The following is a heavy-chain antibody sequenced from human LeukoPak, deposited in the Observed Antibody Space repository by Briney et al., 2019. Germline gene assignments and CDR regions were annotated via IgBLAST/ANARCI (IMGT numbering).Heavy chain of an antibody. V-gene: IGHV1-18*01. Sequence: VASVKVSCKASGYTFTSYGISWVRQAPGQGLEWMGWISAYNGNTNYAQKLQGRVTMTTDTSTSTAYMELRSLRSDDTAVYYCASFGAVAGTQRRQPSYAFDIWGQGTVVTVSS. CDR2: ISAYNGNT. D-gene: IGHD6-19*01. J-gene: IGHJ3*02. CDR1: GYTFTSYG. CDR3: ASFGAVAGTQRRQPSYAFDI.